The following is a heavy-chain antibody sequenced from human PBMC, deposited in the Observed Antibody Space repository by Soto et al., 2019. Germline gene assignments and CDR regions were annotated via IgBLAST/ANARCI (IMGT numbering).Heavy chain of an antibody. CDR2: INPNSGGT. J-gene: IGHJ3*02. CDR1: GYTFTGYY. V-gene: IGHV1-2*04. Sequence: ASVKVSCKASGYTFTGYYMHWVRQAPGQGLEWMGWINPNSGGTNYAQKFQGWVTMTRDTSISTAYMELSRLRSDDTAVYYCASRGASGYGYDAFDIWGQGTMVT. CDR3: ASRGASGYGYDAFDI. D-gene: IGHD5-12*01.